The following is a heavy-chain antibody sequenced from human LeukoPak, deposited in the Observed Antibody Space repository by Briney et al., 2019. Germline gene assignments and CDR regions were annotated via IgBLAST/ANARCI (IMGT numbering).Heavy chain of an antibody. CDR2: IYYSGST. CDR1: LGSISSYY. D-gene: IGHD3-10*01. CDR3: GRFRGGQHQEPFDY. J-gene: IGHJ4*02. V-gene: IGHV4-59*08. Sequence: SETLSLTCIVSLGSISSYYWSWIRQPPGKGLEWIGYIYYSGSTNYNPSLKSRVTISVNATKNQFSLKLSSGTAADTAVYYCGRFRGGQHQEPFDYWGQGTLVTVSS.